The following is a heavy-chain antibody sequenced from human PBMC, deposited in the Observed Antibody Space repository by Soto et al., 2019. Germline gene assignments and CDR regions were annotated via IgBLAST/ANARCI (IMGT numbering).Heavy chain of an antibody. CDR1: GGSVSSGSYY. V-gene: IGHV4-31*03. J-gene: IGHJ5*02. CDR2: IYYTGNT. CDR3: ASSKYDVVAGSVWFDP. D-gene: IGHD2-21*01. Sequence: SETLSLTCTVSGGSVSSGSYYWSWIRQHPGRGLEWIGYIYYTGNTYYNPSLKGRVTISLDHSRNQFSLRLNSATAADTAVYFCASSKYDVVAGSVWFDPWGQGTLVTVSS.